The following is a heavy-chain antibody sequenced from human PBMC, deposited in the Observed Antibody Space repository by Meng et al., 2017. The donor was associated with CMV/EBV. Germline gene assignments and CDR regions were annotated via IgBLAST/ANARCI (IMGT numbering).Heavy chain of an antibody. CDR2: MSYSGST. D-gene: IGHD3-3*01. V-gene: IGHV4-59*01. Sequence: SETLSLTCIVSGASITDYYWSWVRQPPGKGLEWIAYMSYSGSTNYNPSLKSRLTISLDTSKNQFSLRLSSVTAADTAVYYCAIEGFLEGGMDVWGQGTTVTVSS. CDR3: AIEGFLEGGMDV. CDR1: GASITDYY. J-gene: IGHJ6*02.